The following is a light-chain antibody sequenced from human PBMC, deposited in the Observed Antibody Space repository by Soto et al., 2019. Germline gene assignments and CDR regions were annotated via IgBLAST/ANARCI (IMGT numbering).Light chain of an antibody. V-gene: IGLV1-47*01. CDR1: SSNIGTNY. CDR2: RNN. J-gene: IGLJ3*02. CDR3: AAWDDSLSGRV. Sequence: QAVVTQPPSASGTPGQRVTISCSGSSSNIGTNYVYWYHQLPGTAPKLLIYRNNQRPSGVPDRFSGSKSGTSASLAISGLRFEDEADYYCAAWDDSLSGRVFGGGTKLTVL.